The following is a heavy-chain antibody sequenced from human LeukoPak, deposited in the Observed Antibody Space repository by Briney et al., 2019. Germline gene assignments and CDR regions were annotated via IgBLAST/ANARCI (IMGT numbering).Heavy chain of an antibody. Sequence: GASVKVSCKASGYTFTSYGISWVRQAPGQGPEWMGWISAYNGNTNYAQKLQGRVTMTTDTSTSTAYMELRSLRSDDTAVYYCARDRAGYNWNQPRMDYYYYGMDVWGQGTTVTVSS. CDR2: ISAYNGNT. J-gene: IGHJ6*02. CDR1: GYTFTSYG. V-gene: IGHV1-18*01. D-gene: IGHD1-20*01. CDR3: ARDRAGYNWNQPRMDYYYYGMDV.